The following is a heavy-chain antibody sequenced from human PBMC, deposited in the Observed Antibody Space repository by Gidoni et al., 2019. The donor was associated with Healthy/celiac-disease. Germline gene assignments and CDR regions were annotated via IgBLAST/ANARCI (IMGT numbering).Heavy chain of an antibody. CDR3: AKILRITMIVVVIRDCYFDL. D-gene: IGHD3-22*01. CDR2: ISGSVGST. J-gene: IGHJ2*01. V-gene: IGHV3-23*01. Sequence: EVQLLESGGGLVQPGGSLRLSCASSGFTFSSYAMSWVRQAPGKGLEWVSAISGSVGSTYYADSVKGRFTISRDNSKTTLYLQMNSLIAEDTAVDYCAKILRITMIVVVIRDCYFDLWGRGTLVTVSS. CDR1: GFTFSSYA.